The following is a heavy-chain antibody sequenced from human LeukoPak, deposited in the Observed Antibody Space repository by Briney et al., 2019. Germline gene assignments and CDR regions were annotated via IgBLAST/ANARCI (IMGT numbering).Heavy chain of an antibody. D-gene: IGHD4-17*01. Sequence: ASVKVSCKVSGYTLTELSMHWVRQAPGKGLEWMGGFDPEDGETIYAQKFQGRVTMTEDTSTDTAYMELSSLRSEDTAVYYCATPLLRAHYGDYDYWGQGTLVTVSS. CDR1: GYTLTELS. V-gene: IGHV1-24*01. J-gene: IGHJ4*02. CDR2: FDPEDGET. CDR3: ATPLLRAHYGDYDY.